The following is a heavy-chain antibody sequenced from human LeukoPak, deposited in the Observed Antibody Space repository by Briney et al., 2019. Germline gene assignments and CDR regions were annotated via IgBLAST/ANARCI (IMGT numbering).Heavy chain of an antibody. Sequence: ASVKDSRKASGYTFTSYYMHWVRQAPGQGLECIGIINPSGGSTSYTQKFQGRVTMTRDTSTSTVYMELSSLRSEDTAVYYCARDPVYCSSTSCKSQGYYFDYWGQGTLVTVSS. D-gene: IGHD2-2*01. CDR1: GYTFTSYY. CDR3: ARDPVYCSSTSCKSQGYYFDY. CDR2: INPSGGST. J-gene: IGHJ4*02. V-gene: IGHV1-46*01.